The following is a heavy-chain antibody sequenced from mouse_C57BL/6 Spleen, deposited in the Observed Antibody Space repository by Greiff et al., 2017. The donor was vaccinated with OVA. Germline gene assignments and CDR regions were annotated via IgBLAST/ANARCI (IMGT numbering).Heavy chain of an antibody. J-gene: IGHJ1*03. CDR3: ARYYSGSSYWYFDV. CDR2: IDPSDSYT. D-gene: IGHD1-1*01. V-gene: IGHV1-69*01. CDR1: GYTFTSYW. Sequence: QVQLQQPGAELVMPGASVKLSCKASGYTFTSYWMHWVKQRPGQGLEWIGEIDPSDSYTNYNQKFKGKSTLTVDKSSSTAYMQLSSLTSEDSAVYYCARYYSGSSYWYFDVWGTGTTVTVSS.